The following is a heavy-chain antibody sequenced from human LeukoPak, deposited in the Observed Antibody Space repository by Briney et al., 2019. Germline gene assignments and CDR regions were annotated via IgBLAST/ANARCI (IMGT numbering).Heavy chain of an antibody. CDR1: GFTFSSYS. CDR2: ISSSSSYI. V-gene: IGHV3-21*01. Sequence: PGGSLRLSCAASGFTFSSYSMNWVRQAPGKGVEWVSSISSSSSYIYYADSVKGRFTISRDNAKNSLYLQMNSLRAEDTAVYYCARGYGSGSQWFDPWGQGTLVTVSS. D-gene: IGHD3-10*01. CDR3: ARGYGSGSQWFDP. J-gene: IGHJ5*02.